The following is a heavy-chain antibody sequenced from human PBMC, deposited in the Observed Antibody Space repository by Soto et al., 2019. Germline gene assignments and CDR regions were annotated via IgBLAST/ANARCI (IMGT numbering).Heavy chain of an antibody. CDR2: INAGNGNT. J-gene: IGHJ5*02. Sequence: ASVKVSCKASGYTFTSYAMHWVRQAPGQRLEWMGWINAGNGNTKYSQKFQGRVTITRDTFASTAYMELSSLRSEDTAVYYCARDKQMSGSYHDWFDPWGQGTLVTVSS. V-gene: IGHV1-3*01. CDR1: GYTFTSYA. D-gene: IGHD1-26*01. CDR3: ARDKQMSGSYHDWFDP.